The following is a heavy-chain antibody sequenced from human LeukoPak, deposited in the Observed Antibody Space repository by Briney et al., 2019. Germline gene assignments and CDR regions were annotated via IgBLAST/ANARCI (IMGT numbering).Heavy chain of an antibody. CDR2: IKQDGSEK. CDR1: GFTFSSYW. Sequence: PGGSLRLSCAASGFTFSSYWMSWVRQAPGKGLEWVANIKQDGSEKYYVDSVKGRFTISRDNAKNSLYLQMNSLRAEDTAVYYCATVGRGYCSGGSCYPPLYYYMDVWGKGTTVTVSS. D-gene: IGHD2-15*01. V-gene: IGHV3-7*01. J-gene: IGHJ6*03. CDR3: ATVGRGYCSGGSCYPPLYYYMDV.